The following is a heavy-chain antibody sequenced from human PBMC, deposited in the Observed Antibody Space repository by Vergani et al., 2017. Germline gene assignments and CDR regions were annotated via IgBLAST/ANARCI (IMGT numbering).Heavy chain of an antibody. CDR3: VRERAPFDAFDV. CDR2: ISWNSGAV. J-gene: IGHJ3*01. CDR1: GITFWKFG. V-gene: IGHV3-9*01. Sequence: EVDLVESGGGLAQPGGSLRLSCEASGITFWKFGMHWVRQGPGKSLEWVSGISWNSGAVDYADSVRGRFTISRDNSRYTLDLQMDSLRAEDTAVYHCVRERAPFDAFDVWGQGTMVTVSS.